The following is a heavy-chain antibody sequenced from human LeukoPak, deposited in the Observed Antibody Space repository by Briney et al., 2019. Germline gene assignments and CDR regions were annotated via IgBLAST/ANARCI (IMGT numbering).Heavy chain of an antibody. CDR1: GTSISSSDW. CDR2: INQSGSS. D-gene: IGHD3-22*01. J-gene: IGHJ3*02. V-gene: IGHV4-4*02. Sequence: TTSGTLSLTCAVSGTSISSSDWWSWVRQPPGKGLEWIGEINQSGSSDYNPSFKSRVTILVDKSKNQLSLKLSSVTAADTAVYYCARVVWDDSISSAFDIWGQGTMVTVSS. CDR3: ARVVWDDSISSAFDI.